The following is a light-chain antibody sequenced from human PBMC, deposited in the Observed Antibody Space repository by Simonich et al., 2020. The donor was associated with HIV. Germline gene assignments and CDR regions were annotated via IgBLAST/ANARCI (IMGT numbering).Light chain of an antibody. Sequence: QSALTQPASVSGSPGQSITISCTGTSSDVGGYNYVSCYQQHPGKAPKFMIYACSKRTSGVSNRFSGSKSANTASLTISGLQAEDEADYYCSSYTSTSTLVFGGGTKLTVL. CDR1: SSDVGGYNY. CDR3: SSYTSTSTLV. V-gene: IGLV2-14*03. CDR2: ACS. J-gene: IGLJ3*02.